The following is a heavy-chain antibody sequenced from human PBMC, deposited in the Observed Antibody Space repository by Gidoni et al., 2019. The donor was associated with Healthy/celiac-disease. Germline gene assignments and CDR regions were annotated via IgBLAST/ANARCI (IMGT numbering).Heavy chain of an antibody. D-gene: IGHD1-1*01. Sequence: QVQLVESGGGVVQPGRSLRLSCAASGFTFSSYAMPWVRQAPGKGLEWVAVISYDGSNKYYADSVKGRFTISRDNSKNTLYLQMNSLRAEDTAVYYCARVCGRWLQLADAFDIWGQGTMVTVSS. CDR1: GFTFSSYA. CDR2: ISYDGSNK. J-gene: IGHJ3*02. CDR3: ARVCGRWLQLADAFDI. V-gene: IGHV3-30-3*01.